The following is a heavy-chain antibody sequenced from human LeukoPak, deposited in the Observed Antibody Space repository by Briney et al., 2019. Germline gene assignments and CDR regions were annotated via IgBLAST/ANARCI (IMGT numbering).Heavy chain of an antibody. J-gene: IGHJ2*01. Sequence: PGGSLRLSCTGSGFMFNAYWMSWVRKAPGMGLEWVGKIRQGGGEIFYVDSVRGRFTISRDNAKNSVYLQLNSLRAEDTAVYYCARADLEWYLDLWGRGTLVTVSS. V-gene: IGHV3-7*01. CDR2: IRQGGGEI. CDR3: ARADLEWYLDL. CDR1: GFMFNAYW.